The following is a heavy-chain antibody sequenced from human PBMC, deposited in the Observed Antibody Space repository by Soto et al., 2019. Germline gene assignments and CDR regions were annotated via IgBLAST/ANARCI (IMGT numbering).Heavy chain of an antibody. CDR1: GFNFKKFA. V-gene: IGHV3-23*01. J-gene: IGHJ1*01. D-gene: IGHD6-19*01. Sequence: GSLRLSCEASGFNFKKFAMGWVRQAPGEGLEWVSGISCCGGSTFYADSVKGRFSLARDDSKNTLSLQLNSLRVEDTAHYYCAKADGEQWLIPHLDNWGQGTQVTVSS. CDR2: ISCCGGST. CDR3: AKADGEQWLIPHLDN.